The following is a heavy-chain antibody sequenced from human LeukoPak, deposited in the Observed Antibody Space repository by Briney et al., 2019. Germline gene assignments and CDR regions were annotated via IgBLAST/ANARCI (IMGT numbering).Heavy chain of an antibody. J-gene: IGHJ4*02. CDR2: IIPIFGTA. Sequence: GASVKVSCKASGGTFSSYANSWVRQAPGQGLEWMGGIIPIFGTANYAQKFQGRVTITADESTSTAYMELSSLRSEDTAVYYCARYYYDSSGYYYFDYWGQGTLVTVSS. CDR3: ARYYYDSSGYYYFDY. D-gene: IGHD3-22*01. V-gene: IGHV1-69*13. CDR1: GGTFSSYA.